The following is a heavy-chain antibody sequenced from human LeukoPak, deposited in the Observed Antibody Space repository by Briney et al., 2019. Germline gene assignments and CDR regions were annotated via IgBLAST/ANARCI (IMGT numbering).Heavy chain of an antibody. CDR3: ARSGFPVYYYYMDV. J-gene: IGHJ6*03. V-gene: IGHV1-2*02. CDR1: GYTFTGYY. D-gene: IGHD3-10*01. CDR2: INPNSGGT. Sequence: ASVKVSCKASGYTFTGYYMHWVRQAPGQGLEWMGWINPNSGGTNYAQKFRGRVTMTRDTSISTAYMELSRLRSDDTAVYYCARSGFPVYYYYMDVWGKGTTVTVSS.